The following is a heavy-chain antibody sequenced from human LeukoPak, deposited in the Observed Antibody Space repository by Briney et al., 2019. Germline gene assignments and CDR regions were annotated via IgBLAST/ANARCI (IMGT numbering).Heavy chain of an antibody. CDR1: GFTFSSYA. D-gene: IGHD3-22*01. J-gene: IGHJ3*02. V-gene: IGHV3-23*01. CDR3: AKELKTYYYDSSGYRGDAFDI. CDR2: ISGSGGST. Sequence: GGSLRLSCAASGFTFSSYAMSWVRQAPGKGLEWVSAISGSGGSTYYADSAKGRFTISRDNSKNTLYLQMNSLRAEDTAVYYCAKELKTYYYDSSGYRGDAFDIWGQGTMVTVSS.